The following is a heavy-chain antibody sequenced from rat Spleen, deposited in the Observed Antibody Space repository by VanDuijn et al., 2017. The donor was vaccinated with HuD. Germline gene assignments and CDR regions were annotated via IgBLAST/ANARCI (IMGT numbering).Heavy chain of an antibody. J-gene: IGHJ2*01. CDR3: TRASYSGALMYTTDY. CDR2: IIYDGRRN. Sequence: EVQLVEAGGDLVHPEKSLKLSCAASGFTFSDYAMAWVRQAPKKGLEWVATIIYDGRRNYYRDSVKGRFTISRDNAKNSLYLQMDSLRSADTATYYCTRASYSGALMYTTDYWGQGVMVTVSS. D-gene: IGHD1-6*01. CDR1: GFTFSDYA. V-gene: IGHV5-17*01.